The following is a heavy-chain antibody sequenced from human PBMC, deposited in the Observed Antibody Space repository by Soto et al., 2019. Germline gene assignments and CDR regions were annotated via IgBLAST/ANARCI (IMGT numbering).Heavy chain of an antibody. CDR3: AREITMVRGVPHDAFDI. D-gene: IGHD3-10*01. V-gene: IGHV3-66*01. CDR1: GFTVSSNY. Sequence: EVQLVESGGGLVQPGGSLRLSCAASGFTVSSNYMSWVRQAPGKGLEWASVIYSGGSTYYADSVKGRFTISRDNSKNTLYLQMNSLRAEDTAVYYCAREITMVRGVPHDAFDIWGQGTMVTVSS. CDR2: IYSGGST. J-gene: IGHJ3*02.